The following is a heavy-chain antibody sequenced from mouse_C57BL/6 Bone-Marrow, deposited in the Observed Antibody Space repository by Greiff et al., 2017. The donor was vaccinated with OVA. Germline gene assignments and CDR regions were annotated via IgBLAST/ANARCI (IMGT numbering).Heavy chain of an antibody. D-gene: IGHD2-4*01. J-gene: IGHJ3*01. Sequence: EVKLMESGPVLVKPGASVKMSCKASGYTFTDYYMNWVKQSHGKSLEWIGVINPYNGGTSYNQKFKGKATLTVDKSSSTAYRELNSLTSEDSAVYYCARGTVYYDYAWFAYWGQGTLVTVSA. CDR1: GYTFTDYY. V-gene: IGHV1-19*01. CDR2: INPYNGGT. CDR3: ARGTVYYDYAWFAY.